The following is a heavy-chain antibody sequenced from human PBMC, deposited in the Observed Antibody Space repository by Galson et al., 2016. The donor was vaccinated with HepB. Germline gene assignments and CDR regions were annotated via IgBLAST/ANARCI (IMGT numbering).Heavy chain of an antibody. CDR1: GFPFSSYD. V-gene: IGHV3-33*08. CDR3: ARDVWPRQLHYYGMDV. Sequence: SLRLSCAASGFPFSSYDMHWVRQAPGKGLVWVGRLRHDGSNTFYADSVKGRFTISRDNSKNTLYLQMNSLRAEDTSVYYCARDVWPRQLHYYGMDVWGQGTTVTVSS. J-gene: IGHJ6*02. CDR2: LRHDGSNT. D-gene: IGHD1-1*01.